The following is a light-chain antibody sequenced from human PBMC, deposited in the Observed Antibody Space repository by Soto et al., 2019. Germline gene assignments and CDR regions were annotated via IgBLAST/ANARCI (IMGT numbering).Light chain of an antibody. J-gene: IGLJ1*01. Sequence: QAVLTQPPSVSAAPGQKVTISCSGSSSNIGGNSVYWYQQLPGTAPKLLIYDDNKRPSGIPDRFSGSKSGTSATLGITGFQTGDAADYYCGSWDSSLSAYVFGTGTKVTVL. CDR2: DDN. CDR3: GSWDSSLSAYV. CDR1: SSNIGGNS. V-gene: IGLV1-51*01.